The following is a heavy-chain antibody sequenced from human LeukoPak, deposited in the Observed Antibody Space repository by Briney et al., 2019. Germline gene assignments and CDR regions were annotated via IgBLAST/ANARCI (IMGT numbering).Heavy chain of an antibody. CDR2: IWYDGSNK. Sequence: GGSLRLSCAASGFTFSSYGMHWVRQAPGKGLEWVAVIWYDGSNKYYADSVKGRFTISRDNSKNTLYLQMNSLRAEDTAVYYCAKDLTIFGVVIIRFSDYWGQGTLVTVSS. V-gene: IGHV3-33*06. CDR3: AKDLTIFGVVIIRFSDY. CDR1: GFTFSSYG. J-gene: IGHJ4*02. D-gene: IGHD3-3*01.